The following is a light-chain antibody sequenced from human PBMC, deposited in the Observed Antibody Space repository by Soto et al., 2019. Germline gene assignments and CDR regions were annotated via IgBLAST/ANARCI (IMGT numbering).Light chain of an antibody. Sequence: DIQMTQSPSSLSASVGDRVTITCRASQSISSYLNWYQQKPGKAPKLLIYDASSLESGVPSRFSGSGSGTEFTLTISSLQPDDFATYYCQQYKTYPWTFGRGTKVDIK. CDR2: DAS. V-gene: IGKV1-5*01. J-gene: IGKJ1*01. CDR1: QSISSY. CDR3: QQYKTYPWT.